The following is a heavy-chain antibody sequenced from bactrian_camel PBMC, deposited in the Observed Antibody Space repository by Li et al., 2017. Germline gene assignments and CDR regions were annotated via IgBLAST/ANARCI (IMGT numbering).Heavy chain of an antibody. Sequence: HVQLVESGGGLVQPGGSLKLSCTASGFTFEDSDMGWFRQAPGKDREAVATIYTGNNNTYYADSVKSRFTISRNNARNTLYLQLNSLKTDGTGTYYCVNGGLNFEYNAWGQGTQVTVS. J-gene: IGHJ4*01. V-gene: IGHV3S61*01. D-gene: IGHD8*01. CDR1: GFTFEDSD. CDR3: VNGGLNFEYNA. CDR2: IYTGNNNT.